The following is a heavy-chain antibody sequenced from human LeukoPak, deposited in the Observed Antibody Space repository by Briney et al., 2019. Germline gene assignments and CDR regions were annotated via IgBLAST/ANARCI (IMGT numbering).Heavy chain of an antibody. CDR1: GFRFSSYA. Sequence: PGGSLRLSCAASGFRFSSYAMSWVRQAPGKGLEWVSAISGSGVSTYYADSVKGRFTVSRDNSKNTLYLQMSSLRAEDTAVYYCAKDPYQTYRQYGSARPDYWGQGTLVTVSS. CDR3: AKDPYQTYRQYGSARPDY. D-gene: IGHD3-10*01. J-gene: IGHJ4*02. CDR2: ISGSGVST. V-gene: IGHV3-23*01.